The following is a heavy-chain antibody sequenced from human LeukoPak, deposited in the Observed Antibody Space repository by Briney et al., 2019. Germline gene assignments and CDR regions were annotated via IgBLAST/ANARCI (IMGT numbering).Heavy chain of an antibody. V-gene: IGHV3-53*01. CDR1: GFTVSSNF. CDR2: IYSDTSGGST. J-gene: IGHJ5*02. D-gene: IGHD6-6*01. CDR3: ARLIAAGQVWFDP. Sequence: GGSLRLSCAASGFTVSSNFMSWVRQAPGKGLEWVSVIYSDTSGGSTYYADSVKGRITISRDNSKNTLNLQMNSLRVEDTAVYYCARLIAAGQVWFDPWGQGTLVTVSS.